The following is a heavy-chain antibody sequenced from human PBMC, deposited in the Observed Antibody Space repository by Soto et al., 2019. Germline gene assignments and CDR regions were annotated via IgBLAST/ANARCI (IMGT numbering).Heavy chain of an antibody. J-gene: IGHJ6*02. CDR2: NYSSGST. CDR3: AKTKTPHVRNGMDV. D-gene: IGHD2-8*01. V-gene: IGHV4-31*04. Sequence: QVRLQETSPGLVRTSQTMSLTCTVSGDSLSSGGYYCSWIRRLPGKCLEWIGFNYSSGSTFYNPSPRSRVTMSGDASKNQISLKLSSVTAADTAVYYCAKTKTPHVRNGMDVWGQGTTVTVSS. CDR1: GDSLSSGGYY.